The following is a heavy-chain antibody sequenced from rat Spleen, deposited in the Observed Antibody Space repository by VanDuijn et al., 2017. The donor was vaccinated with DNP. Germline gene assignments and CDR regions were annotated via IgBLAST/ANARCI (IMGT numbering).Heavy chain of an antibody. J-gene: IGHJ3*01. D-gene: IGHD1-2*01. CDR1: GSSITSNY. Sequence: EVQLQESGPGLVKPSQSLSLTCSVTGSSITSNYWGWIRKFPGNKLEWMGYINSAGSTNYNPSLKSRISITRDTSKNQFFLQLNSVTTDDTATYYCATRDYYSSYISWFAYWGQGTLVTVSS. V-gene: IGHV3-3*01. CDR3: ATRDYYSSYISWFAY. CDR2: INSAGST.